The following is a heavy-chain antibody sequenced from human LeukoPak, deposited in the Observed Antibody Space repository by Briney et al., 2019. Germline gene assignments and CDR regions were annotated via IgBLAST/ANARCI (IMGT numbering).Heavy chain of an antibody. Sequence: GSLRLSCAACGFTFTNAWISWVRQAPGKGLEWIGYIYYSGSTNYNPSLKSRVTISVDTSKNQFSLKLRSVTAADTAVYYCAKQDYYYGSGFHDYWGQGTLVTVSS. D-gene: IGHD3-22*01. V-gene: IGHV4-59*08. CDR2: IYYSGST. CDR1: GFTFTNAW. CDR3: AKQDYYYGSGFHDY. J-gene: IGHJ4*02.